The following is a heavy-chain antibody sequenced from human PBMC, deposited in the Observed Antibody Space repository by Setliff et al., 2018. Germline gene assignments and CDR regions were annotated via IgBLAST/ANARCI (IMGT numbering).Heavy chain of an antibody. V-gene: IGHV3-23*01. Sequence: GGSLRLSCAASGFTFTSYAMNWVRQAPGKGLEWVSAIGGSGGSTDYADSVKGRFTISRDNSKNTLYLQMNGLRAEDTAIYYCAGDPPGPHLVYTYWGQGALVTVSS. CDR3: AGDPPGPHLVYTY. J-gene: IGHJ4*02. D-gene: IGHD3-16*01. CDR1: GFTFTSYA. CDR2: IGGSGGST.